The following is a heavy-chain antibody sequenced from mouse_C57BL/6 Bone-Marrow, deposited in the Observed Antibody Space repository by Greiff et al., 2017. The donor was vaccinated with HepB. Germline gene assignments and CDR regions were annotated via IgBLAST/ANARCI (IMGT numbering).Heavy chain of an antibody. J-gene: IGHJ1*03. D-gene: IGHD1-1*01. CDR3: ARDYYGPFYWYFDV. Sequence: EVKLMESEGGLVQPGSSMKLSCTASGFTFSDYYMAWVRQVPEKGLEWVANINYDGSSTYYLDSLKSRFIISRDNAKNILYLQMSSLKSEDTATYYCARDYYGPFYWYFDVWGTGTTVTVSS. CDR2: INYDGSST. CDR1: GFTFSDYY. V-gene: IGHV5-16*01.